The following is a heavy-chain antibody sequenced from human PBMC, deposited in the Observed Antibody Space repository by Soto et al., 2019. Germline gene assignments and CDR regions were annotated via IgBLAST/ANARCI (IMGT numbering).Heavy chain of an antibody. CDR1: GFTFSSYA. J-gene: IGHJ6*03. CDR3: AKVETYYYGSGSSSYYYYMDV. V-gene: IGHV3-23*01. Sequence: PGGSLRLSCAASGFTFSSYAMSWVRQAPGKGLEWVSAISGSGGSTYYADSVKGRLTISRDNSKNTLYLQMNSLRAEDTAVYYCAKVETYYYGSGSSSYYYYMDVWGKGTTVTVSS. D-gene: IGHD3-10*01. CDR2: ISGSGGST.